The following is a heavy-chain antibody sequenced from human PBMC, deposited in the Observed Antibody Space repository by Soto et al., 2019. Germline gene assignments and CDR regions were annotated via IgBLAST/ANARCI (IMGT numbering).Heavy chain of an antibody. Sequence: SETLSLTCAVSGGSISSSNWWSWVRQPPGKGLEWIGEIYHSGSTNYNPSLKSRVTISVDKSKNQFSLKLSSVTAADTAVYYCARAAMGGSSWPFDYRGQGTLVTVSS. J-gene: IGHJ4*02. V-gene: IGHV4-4*02. D-gene: IGHD6-13*01. CDR1: GGSISSSNW. CDR2: IYHSGST. CDR3: ARAAMGGSSWPFDY.